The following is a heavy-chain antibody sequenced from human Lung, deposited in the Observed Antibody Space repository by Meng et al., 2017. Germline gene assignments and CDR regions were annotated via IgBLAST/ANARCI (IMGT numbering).Heavy chain of an antibody. J-gene: IGHJ4*02. D-gene: IGHD6-13*01. CDR2: INPKSGDR. CDR1: GYTFPDYW. Sequence: QVQLVQSGGELKKPGDAVNVSVKASGYTFPDYWLHWVRRAPGQGLEWMGRINPKSGDRHYAQRFQGRVTMTGDTSISTAYMELSGLRSDDTAMYYCARDEDISAAGKLFGDYWGQGTLVTVSS. V-gene: IGHV1-2*06. CDR3: ARDEDISAAGKLFGDY.